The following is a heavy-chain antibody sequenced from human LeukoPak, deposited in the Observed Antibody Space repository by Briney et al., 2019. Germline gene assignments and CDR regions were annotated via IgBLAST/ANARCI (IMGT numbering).Heavy chain of an antibody. CDR2: IKSKTDGGTT. J-gene: IGHJ4*02. D-gene: IGHD6-19*01. CDR3: TTDLPSGSGWYTPLVY. Sequence: GGSLRLSCAASGFTFSNAWMSWVRQAPGKGLEWVGRIKSKTDGGTTDYAAPVKGRFTISRDDSKNTLYLQMNSLKTEDTAVYYCTTDLPSGSGWYTPLVYWGQGTLVTVSS. V-gene: IGHV3-15*01. CDR1: GFTFSNAW.